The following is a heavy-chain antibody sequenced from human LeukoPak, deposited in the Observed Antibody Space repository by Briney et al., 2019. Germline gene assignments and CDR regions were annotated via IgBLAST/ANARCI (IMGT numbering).Heavy chain of an antibody. CDR3: ARALVSLEKRGDYYYYYMDV. CDR1: GGSISSGSYY. V-gene: IGHV4-61*01. J-gene: IGHJ6*03. Sequence: PSQTLSLTCTVSGGSISSGSYYWSWIRQPPGKGLEWIGYIYYSGSTNYNPSLKSRVTISVDTSKNQFSLKLSSVTAADTAVYYCARALVSLEKRGDYYYYYMDVWGKGTTVTVSS. CDR2: IYYSGST.